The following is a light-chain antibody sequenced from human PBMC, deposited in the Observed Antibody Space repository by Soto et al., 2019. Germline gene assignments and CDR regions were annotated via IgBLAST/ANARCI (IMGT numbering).Light chain of an antibody. J-gene: IGLJ1*01. Sequence: QSALTQPASVSGSPGQSITLSCTGTSSDVGGYNYVSWYQQYPGKAPKLMIYDVSNRPSGVSDRFSGSKSGNTASLTISGLQAEDEADYYCSSYTNSNTLVFGTGTKLTVL. CDR1: SSDVGGYNY. CDR3: SSYTNSNTLV. V-gene: IGLV2-14*01. CDR2: DVS.